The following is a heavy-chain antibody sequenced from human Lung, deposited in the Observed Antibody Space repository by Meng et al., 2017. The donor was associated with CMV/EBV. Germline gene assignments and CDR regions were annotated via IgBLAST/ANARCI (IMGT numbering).Heavy chain of an antibody. V-gene: IGHV1-18*01. CDR3: ASGTPGRSYCDY. CDR1: GYTFGSYG. D-gene: IGHD2-15*01. J-gene: IGHJ4*02. CDR2: FVNYVDT. Sequence: QVRLLQSGPEVKKPGASVRVSCKASGYTFGSYGICWVRQAPGQGLEWMGWFVNYVDTYPAPKFQGRVTMTTDTHTNTAFMELRSLTSDDTAVYYCASGTPGRSYCDYWGQGTLVTVSS.